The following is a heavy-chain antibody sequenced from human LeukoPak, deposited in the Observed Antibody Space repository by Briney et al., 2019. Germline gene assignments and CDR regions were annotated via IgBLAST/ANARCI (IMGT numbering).Heavy chain of an antibody. CDR2: IWPLDSEV. CDR3: ARHGKYSSGSHYFDD. D-gene: IGHD6-19*01. CDR1: GYSFTSYW. Sequence: GESLKISCKASGYSFTSYWIAWVRQLPGKGLEWMGIIWPLDSEVRYSPSFQGQVTISVDKSSSTAHPQWSRLKASDTAVYYCARHGKYSSGSHYFDDWGQGILVIVSS. J-gene: IGHJ4*02. V-gene: IGHV5-51*01.